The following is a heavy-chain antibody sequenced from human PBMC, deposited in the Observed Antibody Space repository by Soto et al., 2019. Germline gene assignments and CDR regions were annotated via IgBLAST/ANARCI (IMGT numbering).Heavy chain of an antibody. CDR3: ARVPIHSTTMIVVVISNHFDY. CDR2: MNPNNGNT. D-gene: IGHD3-22*01. Sequence: ASVKVSCKASGYTFTSYDINWVRQATGQGLEWMGWMNPNNGNTGYAQNVQGRVTMTRNTSMSTAYMELRSLRSDDTAMYYCARVPIHSTTMIVVVISNHFDYWRHGALVTVSS. J-gene: IGHJ4*01. CDR1: GYTFTSYD. V-gene: IGHV1-8*01.